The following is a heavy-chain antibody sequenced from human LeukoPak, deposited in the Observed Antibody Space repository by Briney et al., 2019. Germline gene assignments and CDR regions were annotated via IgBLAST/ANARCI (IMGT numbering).Heavy chain of an antibody. Sequence: GGSLRLSCAASGFTVSSNYMSWVRQAPGKGLEWVSVIYSGGSTYCADSVKGRFTISRDNSKNTLYLQMNSLRAEDTAVYYCARDYYDSSGHPYYYYGMDVWGQGTTVTVSS. CDR1: GFTVSSNY. V-gene: IGHV3-66*01. J-gene: IGHJ6*02. CDR2: IYSGGST. CDR3: ARDYYDSSGHPYYYYGMDV. D-gene: IGHD3-22*01.